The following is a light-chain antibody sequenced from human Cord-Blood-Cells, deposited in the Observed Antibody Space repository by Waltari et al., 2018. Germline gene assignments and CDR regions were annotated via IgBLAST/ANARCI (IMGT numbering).Light chain of an antibody. Sequence: QSALTQPASVSGSPGQSITISCTATSSDVGGYNYLSWYQQHPGKAPKLMVYDVSNRPSGVSNLFSGSKSGNTASLTISGLQAEDEADYYCSSYTSSSTRVFGGGTKLTVL. CDR1: SSDVGGYNY. V-gene: IGLV2-14*03. CDR2: DVS. CDR3: SSYTSSSTRV. J-gene: IGLJ3*02.